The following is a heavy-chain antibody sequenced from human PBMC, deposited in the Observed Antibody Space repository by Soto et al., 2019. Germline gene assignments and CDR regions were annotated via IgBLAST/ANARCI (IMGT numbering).Heavy chain of an antibody. CDR2: ISYDGSNK. J-gene: IGHJ4*02. V-gene: IGHV3-30*03. CDR1: GFTFSSYG. CDR3: WVSGPFDY. Sequence: GGSLRLSCAASGFTFSSYGMHWVRQAPGKGLEWVAVISYDGSNKYYADSVKGRFTISRDNSKNTLYLQMNSLRAEDTAVYYCWVSGPFDYWGQGTLVTVSS.